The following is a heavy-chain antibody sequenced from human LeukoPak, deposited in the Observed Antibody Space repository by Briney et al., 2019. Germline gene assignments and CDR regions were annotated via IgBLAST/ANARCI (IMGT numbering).Heavy chain of an antibody. CDR2: ISGSGGST. CDR3: AKILRNSGSYYGGFDY. CDR1: GFTFSSYA. J-gene: IGHJ4*02. V-gene: IGHV3-23*01. D-gene: IGHD1-26*01. Sequence: GGSLRLSCAASGFTFSSYAMSWVRQAPGKGLEWVSAISGSGGSTYYADSVKGRFTISRDNSKNTLYLQMNSLRAEDTAVYCCAKILRNSGSYYGGFDYWGQGTLVTVSS.